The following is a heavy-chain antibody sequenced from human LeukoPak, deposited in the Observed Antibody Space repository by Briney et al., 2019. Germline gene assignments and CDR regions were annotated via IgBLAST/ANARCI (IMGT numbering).Heavy chain of an antibody. CDR3: ARAKLYYDGSGSPRWFDP. D-gene: IGHD3-10*01. Sequence: PSETLSLTCAVYGGSFSGYYWSWIRQPPGKGLEWIGEINHSGSTNYNPSLKSRVTISVDTSKNQFSLKLSSVTAADTAVYYCARAKLYYDGSGSPRWFDPWGQGTLVTVSS. CDR2: INHSGST. CDR1: GGSFSGYY. J-gene: IGHJ5*02. V-gene: IGHV4-34*01.